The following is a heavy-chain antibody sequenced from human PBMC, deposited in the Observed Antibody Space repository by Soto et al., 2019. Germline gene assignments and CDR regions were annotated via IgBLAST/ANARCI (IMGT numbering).Heavy chain of an antibody. CDR2: IIPIFGTA. J-gene: IGHJ4*02. Sequence: QVQLVQSGAEVKKPGSSVKVSCKASGGTFSSYAISWVRQAPGQGLEWMGGIIPIFGTANYAQKFQGRVTITANEATSTAYLELTSLRPRATAVYSCARVARVISYYFDYWGQGTLVTVSS. CDR3: ARVARVISYYFDY. CDR1: GGTFSSYA. V-gene: IGHV1-69*12. D-gene: IGHD2-21*01.